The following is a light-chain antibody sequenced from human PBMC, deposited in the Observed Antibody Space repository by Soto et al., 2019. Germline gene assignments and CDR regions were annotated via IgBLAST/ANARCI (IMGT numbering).Light chain of an antibody. V-gene: IGLV2-23*01. CDR2: EGT. Sequence: QSVLAQPASVSGSPGQSITISCTGTSTDVGTYNLVSWYQQHPGKAPKLIIYEGTKRPSGVSDRFSGSKSGNTASLTISGLQGEDEADYYCCSYAGSSTWVFGGGTKVTVL. J-gene: IGLJ3*02. CDR3: CSYAGSSTWV. CDR1: STDVGTYNL.